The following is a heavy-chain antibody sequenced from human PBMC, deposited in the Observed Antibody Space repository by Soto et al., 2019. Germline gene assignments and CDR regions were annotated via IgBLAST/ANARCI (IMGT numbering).Heavy chain of an antibody. Sequence: SATQSLTCTVSGGSISSYYWSWIRQPAGKGLEWIGRIYTSGSTNYNPSLKSRVTMSVDTSKNQFSLKLSSVTAADTAVYYCARTRLGYCSGGSCETFDYWGQGTLVTVS. V-gene: IGHV4-4*07. CDR2: IYTSGST. CDR3: ARTRLGYCSGGSCETFDY. J-gene: IGHJ4*02. CDR1: GGSISSYY. D-gene: IGHD2-15*01.